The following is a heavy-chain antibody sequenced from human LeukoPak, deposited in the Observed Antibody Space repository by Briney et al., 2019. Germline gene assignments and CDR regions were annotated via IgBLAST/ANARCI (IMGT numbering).Heavy chain of an antibody. CDR3: ARASRITMVRGVKTSDY. CDR2: ISAYNGNT. Sequence: ASVKVSCKASGYTFTSYGISWVRQAPGQGLEWRGGISAYNGNTNYAQNLQGRVTMTTDTSTSTAYMELRSLRSDDTAVYYCARASRITMVRGVKTSDYWGQGTLVTVSS. D-gene: IGHD3-10*01. V-gene: IGHV1-18*01. J-gene: IGHJ4*02. CDR1: GYTFTSYG.